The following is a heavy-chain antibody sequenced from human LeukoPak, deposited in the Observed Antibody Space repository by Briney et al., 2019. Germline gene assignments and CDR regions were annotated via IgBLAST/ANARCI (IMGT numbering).Heavy chain of an antibody. CDR3: ARLGVGTGH. CDR1: GGSISTGTYY. J-gene: IGHJ4*02. Sequence: SETLSLTCTVSGGSISTGTYYWSWIRQSAGKGLEWIGRIYTNASTGYNPSLKSRVTISLDTSKNQFSLRLSSVTATDTAVYYCARLGVGTGHWGQGTLVTDSS. D-gene: IGHD1/OR15-1a*01. V-gene: IGHV4-61*02. CDR2: IYTNAST.